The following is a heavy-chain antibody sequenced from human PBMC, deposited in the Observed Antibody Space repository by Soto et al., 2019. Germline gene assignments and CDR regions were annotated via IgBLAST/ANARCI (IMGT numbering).Heavy chain of an antibody. V-gene: IGHV4-31*03. Sequence: PSETLSLTCTVSGGSISSGGYYWSWIRQHPGKGLEWIGYIYYSGSTYYNPSLKSRVTISVDTSKNQFSLKLSSVTAADTAVYYCARGWTHNYGGFDYWGQGTLVTVSS. D-gene: IGHD4-17*01. CDR1: GGSISSGGYY. J-gene: IGHJ4*02. CDR2: IYYSGST. CDR3: ARGWTHNYGGFDY.